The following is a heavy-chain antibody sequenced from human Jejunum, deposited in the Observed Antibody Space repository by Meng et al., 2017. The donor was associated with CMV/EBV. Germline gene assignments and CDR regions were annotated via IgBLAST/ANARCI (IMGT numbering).Heavy chain of an antibody. D-gene: IGHD2-15*01. V-gene: IGHV3-21*01. CDR2: ISSSSYI. Sequence: LKISCAASGVTFSSYSMNWVRQAPGKGLEWVSSISSSSYIYYADSVKGRFTISRDNAKNSLYLQMNSLRAEDTAVYYCASFDSTVHWGQGTLVTVSS. CDR3: ASFDSTVH. J-gene: IGHJ4*02. CDR1: GVTFSSYS.